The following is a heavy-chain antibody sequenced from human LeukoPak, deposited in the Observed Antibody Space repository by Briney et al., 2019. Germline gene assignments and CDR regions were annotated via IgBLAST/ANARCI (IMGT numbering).Heavy chain of an antibody. Sequence: SETLSLTCAVYGGSFSGYYWSWIRQPPGKGLEWIGEINHSGSTNYNPSLKSRVTISVDTSKNQFSLKLSSVTAADTAVYYCARVSPRPTYYYDSSGYRPARYFDPWGRGTLVTVSS. D-gene: IGHD3-22*01. CDR2: INHSGST. V-gene: IGHV4-34*01. CDR1: GGSFSGYY. J-gene: IGHJ2*01. CDR3: ARVSPRPTYYYDSSGYRPARYFDP.